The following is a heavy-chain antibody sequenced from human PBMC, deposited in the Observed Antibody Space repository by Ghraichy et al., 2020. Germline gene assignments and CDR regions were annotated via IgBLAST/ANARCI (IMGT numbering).Heavy chain of an antibody. D-gene: IGHD6-19*01. CDR3: AKEGKVAADY. Sequence: GESLNISCAASGFTFSSYGMHWVRQAPGKGLEWVAVISYDGSNKYYADSVKGRFTISRDNSKNTLYLQMNSLRAEDTAVYYCAKEGKVAADYWGQGTLVTVSS. J-gene: IGHJ4*02. CDR1: GFTFSSYG. V-gene: IGHV3-30*18. CDR2: ISYDGSNK.